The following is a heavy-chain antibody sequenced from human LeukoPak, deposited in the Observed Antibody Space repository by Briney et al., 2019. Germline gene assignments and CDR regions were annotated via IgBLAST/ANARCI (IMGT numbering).Heavy chain of an antibody. V-gene: IGHV1-69*04. CDR1: GHTFTDLS. Sequence: GASVNVSCKLSGHTFTDLSMNWVRQAPGQGLEWMGRIIPILGIANYAQKFQGRVTITADKSTSTAYMELSSLRSEDTAVYYCARDRQRWLQRKTRDYYYYGMDVWGQGTTVTVSS. D-gene: IGHD5-24*01. CDR2: IIPILGIA. CDR3: ARDRQRWLQRKTRDYYYYGMDV. J-gene: IGHJ6*02.